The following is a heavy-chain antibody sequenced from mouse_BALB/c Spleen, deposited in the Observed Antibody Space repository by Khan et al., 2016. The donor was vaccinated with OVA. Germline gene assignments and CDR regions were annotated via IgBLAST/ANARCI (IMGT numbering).Heavy chain of an antibody. CDR1: GYTFTDFT. J-gene: IGHJ3*01. V-gene: IGHV1S137*01. CDR3: TRGGGGNRFAC. CDR2: ISTYYGDV. Sequence: QVQLQQSGAELVRPGVSVKISCKGSGYTFTDFTMHWVKQSHAKSLEWIGVISTYYGDVTYNQKFKGKATMTVDKSSSTAYMELARLTSEDSAIFYVTRGGGGNRFACCGQGTLVTVSA.